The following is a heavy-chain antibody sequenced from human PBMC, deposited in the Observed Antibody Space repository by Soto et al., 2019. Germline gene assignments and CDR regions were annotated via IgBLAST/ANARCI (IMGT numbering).Heavy chain of an antibody. D-gene: IGHD5-12*01. CDR3: ARDGPRWLQSDYYYYGMDV. CDR1: GGSISSYY. J-gene: IGHJ6*02. V-gene: IGHV4-59*01. CDR2: IYYSGST. Sequence: QVQLQESGPGLVKPSETLSLTCTVSGGSISSYYWSWIRQPPGKGLEWIGYIYYSGSTNYNPSLKSRVTISVDTSKNQFSLKLSSVTAADTAVYYCARDGPRWLQSDYYYYGMDVWGQGTTVTVSS.